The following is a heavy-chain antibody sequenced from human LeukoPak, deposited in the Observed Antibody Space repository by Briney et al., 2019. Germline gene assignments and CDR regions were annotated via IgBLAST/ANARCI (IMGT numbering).Heavy chain of an antibody. CDR1: GFTFSSYS. Sequence: PGGSLRLSCAASGFTFSSYSMNWVRQAPGKGLEWVSYISSGSSTIYYADSVKGRFTISRDNAKNSLYPQMNSLRAEDTAVYYCARDRQLIGYCSGGSCGYYFDYWGQGTLVTVSS. J-gene: IGHJ4*02. CDR3: ARDRQLIGYCSGGSCGYYFDY. D-gene: IGHD2-15*01. CDR2: ISSGSSTI. V-gene: IGHV3-48*01.